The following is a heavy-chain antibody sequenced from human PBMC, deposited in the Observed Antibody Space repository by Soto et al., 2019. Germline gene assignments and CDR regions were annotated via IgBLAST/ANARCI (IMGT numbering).Heavy chain of an antibody. CDR3: ARVWDYDVFYFDY. D-gene: IGHD1-7*01. CDR1: GGSIASAEYY. J-gene: IGHJ4*02. CDR2: IYYSGST. V-gene: IGHV4-31*03. Sequence: QVQLQESGPGLVKPSQTLSLTCTISGGSIASAEYYWSWIRQHPGKGLEWIGYIYYSGSTYYNPSLKSRLTISFDSSKNQFSLRLSSVTAADTAVYYRARVWDYDVFYFDYWGQGTLVTVSS.